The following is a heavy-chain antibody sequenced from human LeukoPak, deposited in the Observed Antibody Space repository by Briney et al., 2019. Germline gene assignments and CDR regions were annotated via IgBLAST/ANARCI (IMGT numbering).Heavy chain of an antibody. CDR3: ASNIPWDWFDP. Sequence: PSETLSLTCAVYGGSFSGYYWSWIRQPPGKGLEWIGEINHSGSTNYNPSLKSRVTISVDASKNQFSLKLSSVTAADTAVYYCASNIPWDWFDPWGQGTLVTVSS. J-gene: IGHJ5*02. CDR2: INHSGST. D-gene: IGHD2-2*02. V-gene: IGHV4-34*01. CDR1: GGSFSGYY.